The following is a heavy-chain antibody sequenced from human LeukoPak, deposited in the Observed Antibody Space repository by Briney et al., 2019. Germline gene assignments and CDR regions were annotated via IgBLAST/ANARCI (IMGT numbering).Heavy chain of an antibody. D-gene: IGHD3-10*01. CDR2: INHSGST. Sequence: TSETLSLTCAVYGGSFSGYYWSWIRQPPGKGLEWIGEINHSGSTNYNPSLKSRVTISVDTSKNQFSLKLSSVTAADTAVYYCAREDRSGHMVRGVIIAFDIWGQGTMVTVSS. V-gene: IGHV4-34*01. CDR1: GGSFSGYY. CDR3: AREDRSGHMVRGVIIAFDI. J-gene: IGHJ3*02.